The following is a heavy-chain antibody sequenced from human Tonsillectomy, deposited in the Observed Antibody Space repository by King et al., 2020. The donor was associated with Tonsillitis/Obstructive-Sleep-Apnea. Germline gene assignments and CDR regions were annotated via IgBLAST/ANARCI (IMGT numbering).Heavy chain of an antibody. Sequence: AQLVQSGAEVKKPGASVKVSCKASGYTFTSYAMHWVRQAPGQRLEWMGWINTDNGNTKYSQKFQGRLTIARDTSASTAYMELSSLRSEDTAVYYCAREPRLKYCTNGGCYYYFYMDVWGKGTTVTVSS. J-gene: IGHJ6*03. CDR2: INTDNGNT. CDR1: GYTFTSYA. V-gene: IGHV1-3*04. D-gene: IGHD2-8*01. CDR3: AREPRLKYCTNGGCYYYFYMDV.